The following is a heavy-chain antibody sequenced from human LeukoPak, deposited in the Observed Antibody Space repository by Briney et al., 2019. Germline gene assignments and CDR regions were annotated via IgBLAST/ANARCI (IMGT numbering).Heavy chain of an antibody. V-gene: IGHV1-69*05. CDR3: ARGATWELYY. Sequence: ASVKVSCKASGGTFSSYAVSWVRQAPGQGLEWMGGIIPIFGTANYAQKFQGRVTITTDESTSTAYMELSSLRSEDTAVYYCARGATWELYYWGQGTLVTVSS. CDR2: IIPIFGTA. CDR1: GGTFSSYA. J-gene: IGHJ4*02. D-gene: IGHD1-26*01.